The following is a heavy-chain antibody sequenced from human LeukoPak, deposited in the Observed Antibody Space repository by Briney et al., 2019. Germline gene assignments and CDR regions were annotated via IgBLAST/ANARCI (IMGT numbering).Heavy chain of an antibody. CDR1: GFTFSSYD. CDR3: TRAVGATDLGFDY. V-gene: IGHV3-13*01. Sequence: GGSLRLSCAASGFTFSSYDMHWVRQATGKGLEWVSAIGTADDTYYADSVKGRSTISRENAKNSLFLQVNSLRVGDTAVYYCTRAVGATDLGFDYWGQGTLVTVSS. D-gene: IGHD1-26*01. CDR2: IGTADDT. J-gene: IGHJ4*02.